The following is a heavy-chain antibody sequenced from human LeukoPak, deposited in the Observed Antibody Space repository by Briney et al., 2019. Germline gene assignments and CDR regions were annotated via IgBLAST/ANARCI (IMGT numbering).Heavy chain of an antibody. CDR2: INPSGGST. Sequence: ASVKVSCKASGYTFTSYYMHWVRQAPGQGLEWMGIINPSGGSTSYAQKFQGRVTMTRDTSTSTVYMELSSLRSEDTAGYYCARAYIVVVPAARGNWFDPWGQGTLVTVSS. CDR3: ARAYIVVVPAARGNWFDP. D-gene: IGHD2-2*01. CDR1: GYTFTSYY. J-gene: IGHJ5*02. V-gene: IGHV1-46*03.